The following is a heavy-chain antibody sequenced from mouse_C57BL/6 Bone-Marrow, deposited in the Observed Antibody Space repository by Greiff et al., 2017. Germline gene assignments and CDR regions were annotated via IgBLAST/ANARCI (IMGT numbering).Heavy chain of an antibody. J-gene: IGHJ4*01. V-gene: IGHV1-55*01. CDR1: GYTFTSYW. Sequence: VKLQQPGAELVKPGASVKMSCTASGYTFTSYWITWVKQRPGQGLEWIGDIYPGSGSTNYKEKLKSKATLTVDTSSSTAYMQLSSLTSEDSAVYYCAREGNWELYYFAMDYWGQGTSVTVSS. CDR2: IYPGSGST. D-gene: IGHD4-1*01. CDR3: AREGNWELYYFAMDY.